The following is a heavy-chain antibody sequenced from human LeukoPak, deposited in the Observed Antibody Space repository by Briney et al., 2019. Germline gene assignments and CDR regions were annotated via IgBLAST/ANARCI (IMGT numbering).Heavy chain of an antibody. V-gene: IGHV3-30*04. J-gene: IGHJ4*02. CDR2: VSAIGNNK. Sequence: GGSLRLSCAAPGFTLSTYAIHWVRQAPGKGLDWVAAVSAIGNNKFYADSVKGRFTIDRDKSDNTVSLQMNSLRADDTAVYFCVRLRRNNDRSGYYYYYDYWGQGTLVTVSS. D-gene: IGHD3-22*01. CDR1: GFTLSTYA. CDR3: VRLRRNNDRSGYYYYYDY.